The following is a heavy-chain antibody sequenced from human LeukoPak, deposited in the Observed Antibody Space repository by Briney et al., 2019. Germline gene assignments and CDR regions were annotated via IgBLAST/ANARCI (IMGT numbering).Heavy chain of an antibody. V-gene: IGHV3-9*01. J-gene: IGHJ4*02. CDR1: GFTFDDYA. CDR3: AKDLTGEMATTRFDY. D-gene: IGHD5-24*01. CDR2: ISWSSGSI. Sequence: SLRLSCAASGFTFDDYAMHWVRQAPGKGLEWVSGISWSSGSIGYADSVKGRFTISRDNAKNSLYLQMNSLRAEDTALYYCAKDLTGEMATTRFDYWGQGTLVTVSS.